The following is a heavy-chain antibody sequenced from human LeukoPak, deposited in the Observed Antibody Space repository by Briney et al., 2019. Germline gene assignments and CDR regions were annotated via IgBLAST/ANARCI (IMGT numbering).Heavy chain of an antibody. V-gene: IGHV4-31*03. J-gene: IGHJ4*02. CDR2: IYYSGTT. Sequence: SLTCXVSGGSISXGXXYWSWXRXHPGKXLXWIGYIYYSGTTYYSPSLKSRVTISLDTTKNQFSLKLSSVTAADTAVYYCARALGXXXSQKEWGQGTLVTXSX. CDR3: ARALGXXXSQKE. CDR1: GGSISXGXXY.